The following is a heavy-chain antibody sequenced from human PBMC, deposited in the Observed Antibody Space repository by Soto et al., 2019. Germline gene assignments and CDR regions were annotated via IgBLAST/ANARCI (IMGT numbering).Heavy chain of an antibody. CDR1: GGSIISGDCY. D-gene: IGHD2-2*02. CDR3: ASVTRTCISTSCYRYYYGMDV. CDR2: IYYSGST. Sequence: SMTLSLTCSISGGSIISGDCYWSWIRQPPGKGLEWIGYIYYSGSTYYNPSLKSRVTISVDTSKNQFSLKLSSVTAADTAVYYCASVTRTCISTSCYRYYYGMDVWGQGTTVT. V-gene: IGHV4-30-4*01. J-gene: IGHJ6*02.